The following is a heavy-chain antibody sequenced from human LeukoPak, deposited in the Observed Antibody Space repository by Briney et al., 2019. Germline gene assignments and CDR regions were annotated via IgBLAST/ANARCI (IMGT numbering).Heavy chain of an antibody. CDR3: AQGTPTGYGTSWFDY. D-gene: IGHD6-13*01. CDR2: ITGSGGNT. CDR1: GCSFSSYA. J-gene: IGHJ4*02. V-gene: IGHV3-23*01. Sequence: PAESLRLSCAVSGCSFSSYAMSWVRQPPGKGLEWVSLITGSGGNTYSADSVKGRFTISRDNSKNTLYLQMSSLRAEDRAIYYCAQGTPTGYGTSWFDYWGQGTLVTVSS.